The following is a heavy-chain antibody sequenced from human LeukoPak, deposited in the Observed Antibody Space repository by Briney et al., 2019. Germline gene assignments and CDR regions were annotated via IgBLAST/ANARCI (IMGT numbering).Heavy chain of an antibody. V-gene: IGHV4-34*01. CDR2: INHSGST. Sequence: SETLSLTCAVYGGSFSGYYWSWIRQPPGKGLEWIGEINHSGSTNYNPSLKSRVTISVDTSKNQFSLKLSSVTAADTAVYYCARGSGWLQLYYFDYWGQGTLVTVSS. CDR1: GGSFSGYY. D-gene: IGHD5-24*01. J-gene: IGHJ4*02. CDR3: ARGSGWLQLYYFDY.